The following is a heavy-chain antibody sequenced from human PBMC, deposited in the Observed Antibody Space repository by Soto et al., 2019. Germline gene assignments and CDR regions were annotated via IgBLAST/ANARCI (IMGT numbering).Heavy chain of an antibody. CDR1: GFSLSTSGVG. V-gene: IGHV2-5*02. Sequence: QITLKESGPTLVKPTQTLTLTCTFSGFSLSTSGVGVGWIRQPPGKALEWLALIYWDDDKRYSPSLKSRLTSTKDPSKNQVVLTMTNMDPVDTATYYCAHSWIAVAGNWFDPWGQGTLVTVSS. CDR2: IYWDDDK. CDR3: AHSWIAVAGNWFDP. D-gene: IGHD6-19*01. J-gene: IGHJ5*02.